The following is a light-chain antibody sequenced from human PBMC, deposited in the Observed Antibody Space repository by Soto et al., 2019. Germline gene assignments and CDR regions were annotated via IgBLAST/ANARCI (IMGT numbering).Light chain of an antibody. CDR3: QQTYDSPA. Sequence: IQMTQSPSSLSASVGDRVTITCRASRSCYNYLHWYQQKPGKAPKLLVFGASTLYSGVPSRFRGITSGSGFTDYSLTITILQPEDFATYYCQQTYDSPAFGGGTTVQVK. CDR1: RSCYNY. V-gene: IGKV1-39*01. J-gene: IGKJ4*01. CDR2: GAS.